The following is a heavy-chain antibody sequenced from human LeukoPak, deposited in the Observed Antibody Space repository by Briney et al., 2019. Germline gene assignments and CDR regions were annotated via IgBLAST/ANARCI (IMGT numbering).Heavy chain of an antibody. CDR3: ARELEGFDI. J-gene: IGHJ3*02. Sequence: RSETLSLTCTVSGSSISRYYWSWIRQPPGKGLEWIGYIYYSGSTNYNPSLKSRVTISVDTSKNQFSLKLSSVTAADTAVYYCARELEGFDIWGQGTMVTVSS. CDR1: GSSISRYY. D-gene: IGHD1-1*01. CDR2: IYYSGST. V-gene: IGHV4-59*01.